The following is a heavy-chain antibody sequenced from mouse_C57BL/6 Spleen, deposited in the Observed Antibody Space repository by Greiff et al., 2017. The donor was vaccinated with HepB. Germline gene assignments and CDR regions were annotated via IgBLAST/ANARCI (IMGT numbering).Heavy chain of an antibody. V-gene: IGHV1-22*01. CDR2: INPNNGGT. CDR3: ARGDYYGSSYGYWYFDG. D-gene: IGHD1-1*01. CDR1: GYTFTDYN. Sequence: VQLKESGPELVKPGASVKMSCKASGYTFTDYNMHWVKQSHGKSLEWIGYINPNNGGTSYNQKFKGKATLTVNKSSSTAYMELRSLTSEDSAVYYCARGDYYGSSYGYWYFDGWGTGTTVTVSS. J-gene: IGHJ1*03.